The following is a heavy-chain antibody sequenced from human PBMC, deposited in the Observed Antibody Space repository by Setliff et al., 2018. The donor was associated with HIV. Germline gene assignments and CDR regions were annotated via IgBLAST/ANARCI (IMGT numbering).Heavy chain of an antibody. Sequence: ASGKASSKATGYTFTSNYLHWLRQAPGQGLEWMGISYPSDGRTQNAQKFQGRVTITRDTPTSTAYMELNSLSSEDTPVYYCARERPNSLYFDFWGQGTRVTVSS. CDR2: SYPSDGRT. D-gene: IGHD7-27*01. CDR3: ARERPNSLYFDF. CDR1: GYTFTSNY. V-gene: IGHV1-46*01. J-gene: IGHJ4*02.